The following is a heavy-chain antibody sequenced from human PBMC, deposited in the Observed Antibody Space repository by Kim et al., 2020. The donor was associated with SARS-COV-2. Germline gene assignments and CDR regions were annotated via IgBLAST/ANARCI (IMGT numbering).Heavy chain of an antibody. V-gene: IGHV4-59*01. CDR3: SGLVTPMGWFDP. Sequence: SETLSLTCTVSGGSMRSYYWSWIRQPPGKGLEWIGYIYYDGNTDYNPSLKSRVSISQDMSTNQFSLKLTSVTAGDTAKYYCSGLVTPMGWFDPWGQGTLVTVSS. CDR2: IYYDGNT. D-gene: IGHD2-21*02. J-gene: IGHJ5*02. CDR1: GGSMRSYY.